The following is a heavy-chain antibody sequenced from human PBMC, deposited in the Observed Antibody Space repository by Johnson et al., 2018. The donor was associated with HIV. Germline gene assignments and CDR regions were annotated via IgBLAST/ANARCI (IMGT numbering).Heavy chain of an antibody. CDR1: GFTFSSYG. Sequence: QVQLVESGGGVVQPGRSLRLSCAASGFTFSSYGMHWVRQAPGKGLELVAVIWYDGSNKYYADSVKGRFTISRDNSKNTLYLQVNSLRAEDTAVYYCARGFHSAFDIWGQGTMVTVSS. D-gene: IGHD2/OR15-2a*01. CDR2: IWYDGSNK. J-gene: IGHJ3*02. CDR3: ARGFHSAFDI. V-gene: IGHV3-33*01.